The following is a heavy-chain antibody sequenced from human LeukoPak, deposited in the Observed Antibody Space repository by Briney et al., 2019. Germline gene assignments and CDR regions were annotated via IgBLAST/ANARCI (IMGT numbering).Heavy chain of an antibody. D-gene: IGHD2-15*01. CDR1: GFTVSGNY. Sequence: GGSLRLSCAVSGFTVSGNYMSWIRQGPGKGLEWVSLIYSDDTTLYADSVKGRFTISRDNAKNSLYLQMNSLRAEDTAVYYCARDASRYCSGGNCYSGLLGYFDYWGQGTLVTVSS. J-gene: IGHJ4*02. CDR2: IYSDDTT. CDR3: ARDASRYCSGGNCYSGLLGYFDY. V-gene: IGHV3-53*01.